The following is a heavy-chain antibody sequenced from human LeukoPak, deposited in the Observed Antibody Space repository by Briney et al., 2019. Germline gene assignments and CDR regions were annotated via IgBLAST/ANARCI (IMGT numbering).Heavy chain of an antibody. D-gene: IGHD5-24*01. CDR3: AREDGYTGGLDY. CDR1: GFTFSNYA. V-gene: IGHV3-23*01. CDR2: ISGSGGNS. Sequence: PGGSLRLSCAASGFTFSNYAMSWVRQAPGKGLEWVSGISGSGGNSYYADSVKGRFTISRDNSKNTLYLQMNSLRAEDTAVYYCAREDGYTGGLDYWGQGTLVTVSS. J-gene: IGHJ4*02.